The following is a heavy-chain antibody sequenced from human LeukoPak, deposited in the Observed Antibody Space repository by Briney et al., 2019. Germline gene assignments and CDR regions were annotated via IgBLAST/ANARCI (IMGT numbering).Heavy chain of an antibody. CDR3: AKPRGYSTVTTYYYYGIDV. CDR2: ISGSGGNT. J-gene: IGHJ6*02. V-gene: IGHV3-23*01. D-gene: IGHD4-17*01. CDR1: GFTFSNYA. Sequence: GASLRLSCAASGFTFSNYAMSWVRQAPGKGLEWVSVISGSGGNTYYADSVEGRFTISRDNSKNTLYLQMNSLRAEDTAVYYCAKPRGYSTVTTYYYYGIDVWGQGTTVTVSS.